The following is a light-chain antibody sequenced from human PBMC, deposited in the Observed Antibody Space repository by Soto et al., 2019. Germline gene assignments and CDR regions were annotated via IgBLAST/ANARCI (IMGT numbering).Light chain of an antibody. CDR1: PGAVTGGHF. CDR3: LFSYRL. CDR2: DTT. J-gene: IGLJ2*01. V-gene: IGLV7-46*02. Sequence: QAVVTQEPSLTVSPGGTVTLTCGSSPGAVTGGHFPSWVQQKPGQVPRTLIYDTTNNHSWTPARFSDSLLGGRPALTLLGPQPEDEAEYYCLFSYRLFGGGTKVTVL.